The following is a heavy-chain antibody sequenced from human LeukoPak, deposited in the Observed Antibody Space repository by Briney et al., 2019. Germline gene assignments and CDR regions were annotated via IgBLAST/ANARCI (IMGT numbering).Heavy chain of an antibody. CDR3: ARLRITIFGVVISHYYGMDV. J-gene: IGHJ6*02. CDR2: IIPIFGTA. CDR1: GGTFSSYA. Sequence: ASVKVSCKASGGTFSSYAISWVRQAPGQELEWMGGIIPIFGTANYAQKFQGRVTITADESTSTAYMELSSLRSEDTAVYYCARLRITIFGVVISHYYGMDVWGQGTTVTVSS. V-gene: IGHV1-69*13. D-gene: IGHD3-3*01.